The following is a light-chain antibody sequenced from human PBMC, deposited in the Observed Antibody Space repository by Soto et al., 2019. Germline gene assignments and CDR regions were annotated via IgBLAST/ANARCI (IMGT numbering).Light chain of an antibody. CDR2: DAS. Sequence: DIQMTQSPPSLSASVGDRVTITCQASQDIGTYLNWYQHKPGKAPNLVIYDASNLETGVPSRFSGGGAGTDFTFTISSLRPEDIATYSCHHSSHLPLFGPGTKVDF. J-gene: IGKJ3*01. CDR3: HHSSHLPL. CDR1: QDIGTY. V-gene: IGKV1-33*01.